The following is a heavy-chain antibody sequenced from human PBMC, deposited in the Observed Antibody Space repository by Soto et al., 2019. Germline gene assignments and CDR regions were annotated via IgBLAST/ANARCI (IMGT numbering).Heavy chain of an antibody. V-gene: IGHV3-30*03. CDR3: AVCDNSSGWFYFDY. D-gene: IGHD6-19*01. CDR2: ISCDGSNK. Sequence: PGGSLRLSCAASGFTFSSYGMHWVRQAPGKGLEWVAVISCDGSNKYYADSVKGRFTISRDNSKNTLYLQMNSLRAEDTAVYYCAVCDNSSGWFYFDYWGQGTLVTVSS. J-gene: IGHJ4*02. CDR1: GFTFSSYG.